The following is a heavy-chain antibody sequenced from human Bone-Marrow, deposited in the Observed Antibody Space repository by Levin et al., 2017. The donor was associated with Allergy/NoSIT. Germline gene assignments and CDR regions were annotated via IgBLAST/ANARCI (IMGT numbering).Heavy chain of an antibody. D-gene: IGHD2-2*01. CDR1: GFIFPSYV. Sequence: PAGGSLRLSCEASGFIFPSYVMSWVRQAPGKGLEWVSAIRGSGDETYYTDSVKGRFTISRDNSKNTMSLQMNSLRAEDTAVYYCVKDRVIPVGLFDYWGLGPPVTVSS. CDR2: IRGSGDET. J-gene: IGHJ4*02. CDR3: VKDRVIPVGLFDY. V-gene: IGHV3-23*01.